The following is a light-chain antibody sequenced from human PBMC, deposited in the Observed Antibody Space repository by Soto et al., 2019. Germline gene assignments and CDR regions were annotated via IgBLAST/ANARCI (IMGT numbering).Light chain of an antibody. CDR2: VAS. V-gene: IGKV1-39*01. CDR3: QQSYSIPYT. CDR1: QSISSY. J-gene: IGKJ2*01. Sequence: DIQMTQSPSSLSASVGDRVTITCRASQSISSYLNWYQVKPGKAPKLLLYVASSLQSGVPSRFSGSGSGTDFTLTISSLQPEDFANYYCQQSYSIPYTFGQGTKIEIK.